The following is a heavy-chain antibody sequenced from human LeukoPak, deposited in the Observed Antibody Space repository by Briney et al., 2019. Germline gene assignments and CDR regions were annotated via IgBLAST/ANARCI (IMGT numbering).Heavy chain of an antibody. CDR2: INHSGST. J-gene: IGHJ6*03. V-gene: IGHV4-34*01. D-gene: IGHD1-26*01. CDR1: GGSFSGYY. CDR3: ARVGWELLPYYYYMDV. Sequence: PSETLSLTCAVYGGSFSGYYWSWIRQPPGKGLEWIGEINHSGSTNYNPSLKSRVTISVDTSKNQFSLKLSSVTAADTAVYYCARVGWELLPYYYYMDVWGKGTTVTVSS.